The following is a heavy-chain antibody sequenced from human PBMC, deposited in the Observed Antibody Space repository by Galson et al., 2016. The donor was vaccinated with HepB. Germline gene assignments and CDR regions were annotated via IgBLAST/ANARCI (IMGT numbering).Heavy chain of an antibody. CDR1: GFDFSSYS. J-gene: IGHJ6*03. CDR2: TWDSGNNK. D-gene: IGHD3-9*01. V-gene: IGHV3-33*03. Sequence: SLRLSCATSGFDFSSYSMHWVRQAPGRGLQWVAVTWDSGNNKYFADSVRGRFTIYGDNSKNTLYLQINSLRVEDTAVYFCARSEASVYSGYFHHPLDAWGKGTTVIVSS. CDR3: ARSEASVYSGYFHHPLDA.